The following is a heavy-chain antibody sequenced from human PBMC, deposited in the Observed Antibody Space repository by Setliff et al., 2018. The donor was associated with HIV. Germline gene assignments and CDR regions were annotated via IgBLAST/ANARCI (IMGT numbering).Heavy chain of an antibody. V-gene: IGHV4-59*11. CDR1: GGSISGHY. CDR3: ARGRAEYVAVAVMGSWFDP. Sequence: SETLSLTCTVSGGSISGHYWSWIRQPPGKGLEWIGSIYYSGYTNYNPSVKSRVTISVDTSKNQFSLELTSVSAADTAVYYCARGRAEYVAVAVMGSWFDPWGQGTLVTVSS. J-gene: IGHJ5*02. CDR2: IYYSGYT. D-gene: IGHD6-19*01.